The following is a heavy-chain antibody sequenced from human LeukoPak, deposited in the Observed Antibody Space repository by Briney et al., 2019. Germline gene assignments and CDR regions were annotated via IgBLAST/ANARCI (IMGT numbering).Heavy chain of an antibody. J-gene: IGHJ5*02. Sequence: GGSLRLSCAASGFTVSSNYMSWVRQAPGKGLEWVSVIYSGGSTYYADSVKGRFTISRDNSKNTLYLQMNSLRAEDTAVYYCARVLVVSWFDLWGQGTLVTVSS. D-gene: IGHD2-8*01. V-gene: IGHV3-66*02. CDR2: IYSGGST. CDR3: ARVLVVSWFDL. CDR1: GFTVSSNY.